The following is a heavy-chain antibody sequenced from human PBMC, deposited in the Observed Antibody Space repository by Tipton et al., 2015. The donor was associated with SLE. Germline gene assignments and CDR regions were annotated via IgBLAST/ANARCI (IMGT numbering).Heavy chain of an antibody. Sequence: GLVKPSETLSLTCAVYGGSFSVHYWSWSWIRQPPGKGLEWIGEIDHSRSTNYNPSLKSRVTISRDTSKNQFSLRLSSVTAADTAVYFCAKYLWIGYSNNGLDVWGQGTTVTVSS. CDR2: IDHSRST. V-gene: IGHV4-34*01. CDR1: GGSFSVHY. CDR3: AKYLWIGYSNNGLDV. J-gene: IGHJ6*02. D-gene: IGHD3-3*01.